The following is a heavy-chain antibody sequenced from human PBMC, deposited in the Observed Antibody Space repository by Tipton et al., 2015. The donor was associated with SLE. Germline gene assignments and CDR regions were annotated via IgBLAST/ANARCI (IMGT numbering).Heavy chain of an antibody. CDR1: GFTFGDYA. Sequence: GSLRLSCTASGFTFGDYAMSWFRQAPGKGLEWVSYISSSSSYTNYADSVKGRFTISRDNAKNSLYLQMNSLRAEDTAVYYCARDDYSRDGYNPGAFDIWGQGTMVTVSS. CDR3: ARDDYSRDGYNPGAFDI. J-gene: IGHJ3*02. V-gene: IGHV3-11*06. CDR2: ISSSSSYT. D-gene: IGHD5-24*01.